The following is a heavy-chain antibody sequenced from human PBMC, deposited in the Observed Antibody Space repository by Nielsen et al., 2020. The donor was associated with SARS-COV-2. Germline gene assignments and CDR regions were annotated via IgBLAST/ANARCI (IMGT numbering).Heavy chain of an antibody. CDR2: ISNDGSST. J-gene: IGHJ6*02. D-gene: IGHD3-10*01. V-gene: IGHV3-11*05. CDR1: GFNLSHYY. Sequence: GESLKISCVASGFNLSHYYMRWIRQAPGTGLEWVSDISNDGSSTRNADSVKGRFTISRDNAKNSLYLQMNSLRAEDAAVYYCARAFGYGMDVWGQGTTVTVSS. CDR3: ARAFGYGMDV.